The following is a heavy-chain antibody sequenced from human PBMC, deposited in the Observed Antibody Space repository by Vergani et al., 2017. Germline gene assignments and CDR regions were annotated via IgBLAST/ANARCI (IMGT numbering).Heavy chain of an antibody. CDR2: IWYDGSNK. D-gene: IGHD5-18*01. V-gene: IGHV3-33*06. J-gene: IGHJ4*02. CDR1: GFTFSSYA. CDR3: AKSFSRYRYVVRAVAVDY. Sequence: QVQLVESGGGVVQPGRSLRLSCAASGFTFSSYAMHWVRQAPGKGLEWVAVIWYDGSNKYYADSVKGRFTISRDNSKNTLYLQMNSLRAEDTAVYYCAKSFSRYRYVVRAVAVDYWGQGTLVTVSS.